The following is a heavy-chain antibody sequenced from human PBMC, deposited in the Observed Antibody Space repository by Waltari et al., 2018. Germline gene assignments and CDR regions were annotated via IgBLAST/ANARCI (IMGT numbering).Heavy chain of an antibody. V-gene: IGHV4-61*02. D-gene: IGHD6-19*01. Sequence: QVQLRESGPGLVKPSETLSLTCSVSGASLGSNVAYWSWIRQPAGKGLEWIGRIYTNNNVIYKRSLTGRVSMSVDTSKNQFSLKLSSVTAADTAVYYCARVVSSGHRPHWFDPWGQGTLVTVSS. J-gene: IGHJ5*02. CDR2: IYTNNNV. CDR1: GASLGSNVAY. CDR3: ARVVSSGHRPHWFDP.